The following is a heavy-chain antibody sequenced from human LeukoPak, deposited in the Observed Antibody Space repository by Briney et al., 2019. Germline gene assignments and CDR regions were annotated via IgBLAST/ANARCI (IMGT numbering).Heavy chain of an antibody. D-gene: IGHD4-17*01. Sequence: ASVKVSCKASGYTFTSYGISWARQAPGQGLEWMGWISAYNGNTNYAQKLQGRVTMTTDTSTSTAYMELRSLRSDDTAVYYCARIYGDYSSYYYYGMDVWGKGTTVTVSS. V-gene: IGHV1-18*04. CDR2: ISAYNGNT. CDR1: GYTFTSYG. CDR3: ARIYGDYSSYYYYGMDV. J-gene: IGHJ6*04.